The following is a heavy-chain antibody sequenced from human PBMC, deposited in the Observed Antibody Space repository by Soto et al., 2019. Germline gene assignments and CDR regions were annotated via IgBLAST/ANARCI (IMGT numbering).Heavy chain of an antibody. D-gene: IGHD4-17*01. V-gene: IGHV4-59*08. CDR3: ARLSTADYVYYYYYGMDV. CDR2: ISYTGST. J-gene: IGHJ6*02. Sequence: QVQLQESGPRLVKPSETLSLTCTVSGGSISSYYWTWIRQPPGKGLEWIGHISYTGSTNYNPSLKSRVSISVDTSKSQFSLKMSSVTAADTAVFYCARLSTADYVYYYYYGMDVWGQGTTVTVSS. CDR1: GGSISSYY.